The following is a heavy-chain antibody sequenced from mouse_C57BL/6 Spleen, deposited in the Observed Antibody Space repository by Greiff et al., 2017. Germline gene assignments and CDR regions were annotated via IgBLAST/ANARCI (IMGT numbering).Heavy chain of an antibody. V-gene: IGHV3-6*01. CDR1: GYSIPSGYY. Sequence: EVQLQQSGPGLVKPSQSLSLTCFVTGYSIPSGYYWNWIRQFPGNKLEWMRYIIYDGSNKYNPSLKNRISITRDTSKNQFFLKLNSVTTEDTATYYCARENGAMDYGGQGTSVTVSS. CDR2: IIYDGSN. J-gene: IGHJ4*01. CDR3: ARENGAMDY.